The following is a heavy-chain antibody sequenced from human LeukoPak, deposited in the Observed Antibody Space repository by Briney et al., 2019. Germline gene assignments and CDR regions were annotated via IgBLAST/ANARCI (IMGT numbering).Heavy chain of an antibody. D-gene: IGHD6-6*01. CDR3: ARAAHGIAARPPTHNWFDP. V-gene: IGHV4-34*01. J-gene: IGHJ5*02. CDR1: GVSFSGYY. Sequence: PSETLTLTCAVYGVSFSGYYLSWIRQPPGKGLEWIGEINHSGSTNYNPSLKSRVTISVDTSKNQFSLKLSSVTAADTAVYYCARAAHGIAARPPTHNWFDPWGQGTLVTVSS. CDR2: INHSGST.